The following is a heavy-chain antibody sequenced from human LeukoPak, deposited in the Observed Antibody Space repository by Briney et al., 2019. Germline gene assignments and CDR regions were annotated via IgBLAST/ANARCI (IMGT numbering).Heavy chain of an antibody. J-gene: IGHJ4*02. CDR1: GFTFSDYY. CDR3: AREALLWFGELSVPLGY. Sequence: GGSLGLSCAASGFTFSDYYMSWIRQAPGKGLEWVSYISSSGSTIYYADSVKGRFTISRDNAKNSLYLQMNSLRAEDTAVYYCAREALLWFGELSVPLGYWGQGTLVTVSS. V-gene: IGHV3-11*01. CDR2: ISSSGSTI. D-gene: IGHD3-10*01.